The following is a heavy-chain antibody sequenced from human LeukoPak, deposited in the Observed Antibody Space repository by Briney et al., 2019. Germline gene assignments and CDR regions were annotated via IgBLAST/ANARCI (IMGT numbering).Heavy chain of an antibody. D-gene: IGHD4-17*01. V-gene: IGHV1-69*04. Sequence: SVKVSCKASGGTFSSYAISCVRQAPGQGLEWMGRIIPILGIANYAQKFQGRVTITADKSTSTAYMELSSLRSEDTAVYYCARDGPSTVTTPLGYWGQGTLVTVSS. CDR2: IIPILGIA. J-gene: IGHJ4*02. CDR1: GGTFSSYA. CDR3: ARDGPSTVTTPLGY.